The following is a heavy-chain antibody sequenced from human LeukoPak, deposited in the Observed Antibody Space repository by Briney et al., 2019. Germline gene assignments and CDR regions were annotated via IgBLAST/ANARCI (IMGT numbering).Heavy chain of an antibody. V-gene: IGHV3-74*01. CDR2: LNEDGSTA. J-gene: IGHJ5*02. Sequence: GGSLRLSCAASGFIFSLYWMHWVRQGPGKGLMWVSRLNEDGSTADYADSVKGRFTMSRDNAKGKVFLEMRSLTVEDTAIYFCVRERIYYSDLAYKERENFDPWGRGTLVTVSS. CDR1: GFIFSLYW. D-gene: IGHD1-26*01. CDR3: VRERIYYSDLAYKERENFDP.